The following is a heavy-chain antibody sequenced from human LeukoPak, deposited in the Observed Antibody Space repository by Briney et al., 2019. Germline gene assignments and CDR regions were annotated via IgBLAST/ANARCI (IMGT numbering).Heavy chain of an antibody. CDR3: ARRRSSTTGDAFDS. J-gene: IGHJ3*02. CDR1: GFSFDDYG. CDR2: INWNGDSI. D-gene: IGHD2-2*01. Sequence: GGYLRLSCAAFGFSFDDYGMSWVRQPPGKGLEWVSGINWNGDSIGYADSVKGRFTISRDNAKKSLYLQMNSLRAKDTALYSCARRRSSTTGDAFDSWGQGTMVTVSS. V-gene: IGHV3-20*04.